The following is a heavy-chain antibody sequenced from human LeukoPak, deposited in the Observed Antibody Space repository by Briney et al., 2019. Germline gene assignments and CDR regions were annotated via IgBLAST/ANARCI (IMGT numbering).Heavy chain of an antibody. CDR3: ARTRSYSTNGGLDYYYYGMDV. V-gene: IGHV3-11*01. Sequence: GGSLRLSCAASGFTFSDYYMSWIRQAPGKGLEWVSYISSSGSTIYYADSVKGRFTISRDNAKNSLYLQMNSLRAEDTAVCYCARTRSYSTNGGLDYYYYGMDVWGQGTTVTVSS. D-gene: IGHD2-8*01. CDR2: ISSSGSTI. CDR1: GFTFSDYY. J-gene: IGHJ6*02.